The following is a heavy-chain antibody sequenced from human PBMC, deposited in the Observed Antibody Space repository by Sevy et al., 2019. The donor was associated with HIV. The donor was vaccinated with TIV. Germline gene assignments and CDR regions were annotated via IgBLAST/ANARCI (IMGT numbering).Heavy chain of an antibody. CDR1: GFSFSSYA. V-gene: IGHV3-23*01. CDR2: ISGSGGST. CDR3: AIRPVLGVVILTGVLDV. Sequence: GGSLRLSCAASGFSFSSYAMSWVRQTPGKGLQWVSVISGSGGSTYYADSVKGRFTIFRDNSRNTVYLQMNSLRAEGTAVYYCAIRPVLGVVILTGVLDVWGQGTTVTVSS. J-gene: IGHJ6*02. D-gene: IGHD3-3*01.